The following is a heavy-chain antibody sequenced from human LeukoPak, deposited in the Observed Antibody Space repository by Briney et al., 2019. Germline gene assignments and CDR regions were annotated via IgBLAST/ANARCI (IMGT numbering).Heavy chain of an antibody. V-gene: IGHV1-2*02. CDR2: INPNRGGT. Sequence: ASVKVSCKASGYTFTGYYMHWVGQAPGQGREWMGWINPNRGGTNYAQKFQGRVTMTRDTSISTAYMELRRLRSDDTAVYSCARDVVIVGARPLYYFDYWGQGTLVTVSS. J-gene: IGHJ4*02. CDR3: ARDVVIVGARPLYYFDY. D-gene: IGHD1-26*01. CDR1: GYTFTGYY.